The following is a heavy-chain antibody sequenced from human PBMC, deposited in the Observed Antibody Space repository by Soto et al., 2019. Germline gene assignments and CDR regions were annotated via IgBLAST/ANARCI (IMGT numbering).Heavy chain of an antibody. J-gene: IGHJ6*02. Sequence: ASVKVSCKASGYTFTGYYMHWVRQAPGQGLEWMGWINPNSGGTNYAQKFQGWVTMTRDTSISTAYMELSRLRSDDTAVYYCARVQIGGHPAYYYHGMDVWGQGATDTVSS. V-gene: IGHV1-2*04. CDR2: INPNSGGT. D-gene: IGHD3-16*01. CDR3: ARVQIGGHPAYYYHGMDV. CDR1: GYTFTGYY.